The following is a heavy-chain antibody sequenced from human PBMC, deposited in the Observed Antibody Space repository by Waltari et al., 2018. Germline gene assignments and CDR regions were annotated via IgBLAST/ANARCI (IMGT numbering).Heavy chain of an antibody. CDR1: GFSLSTSGVG. CDR2: IYWNDDK. Sequence: QITLKESGPTLVKPTQTLTLTCTFSGFSLSTSGVGVGWIRQPPGKALEWLALIYWNDDKRYSPSLKSRRTITKDTSKNQVVLTMTNMDPVDTATYYCARGYSSSWYRSFDYWGQGTLVTVSS. J-gene: IGHJ4*02. D-gene: IGHD6-13*01. CDR3: ARGYSSSWYRSFDY. V-gene: IGHV2-5*01.